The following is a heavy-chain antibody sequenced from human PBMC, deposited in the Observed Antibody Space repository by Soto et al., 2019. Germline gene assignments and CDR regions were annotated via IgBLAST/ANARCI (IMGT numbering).Heavy chain of an antibody. CDR3: ARGEQQLVTNFDY. V-gene: IGHV1-69*01. CDR1: GGTFSSYA. Sequence: QVQLVQSGAEVKKPGYSVKVSCKASGGTFSSYAISWVRQAPGQGLEWMGGIIPIFGTANYAQKFQGRVTITADESTSTAYMELCSLRFEDTAVYYCARGEQQLVTNFDYWGQVTLVTVSS. D-gene: IGHD6-13*01. CDR2: IIPIFGTA. J-gene: IGHJ4*02.